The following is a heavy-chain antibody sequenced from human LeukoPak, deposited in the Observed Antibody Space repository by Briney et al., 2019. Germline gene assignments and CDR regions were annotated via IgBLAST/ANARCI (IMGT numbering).Heavy chain of an antibody. V-gene: IGHV3-15*01. CDR3: TTEFPPKKESYSYDAFDI. CDR2: IKGKTDGGTT. Sequence: PGGSLRLSCAASGFTFTNAWMNWVRQAPGKGLEWIGRIKGKTDGGTTDYAAPVKGRFIISRDHSKNTLSLQMNSLKTEDTAVYYCTTEFPPKKESYSYDAFDIWGQGTMVTVSS. D-gene: IGHD1-26*01. J-gene: IGHJ3*02. CDR1: GFTFTNAW.